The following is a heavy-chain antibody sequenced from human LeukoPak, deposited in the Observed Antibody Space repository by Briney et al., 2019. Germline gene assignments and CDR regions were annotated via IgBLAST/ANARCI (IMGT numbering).Heavy chain of an antibody. Sequence: GGSLRLSCAASGFTFSSYAMSWVRQPPGKGREWVSSVISSGGSTYDKDSVKGRFTISRDNSKNMLYLQMNSLRAEDTAVYYCAKQLGYCSDGNCYFDYWGQGALVIVSS. J-gene: IGHJ4*02. CDR3: AKQLGYCSDGNCYFDY. CDR1: GFTFSSYA. D-gene: IGHD2-15*01. V-gene: IGHV3-23*01. CDR2: VISSGGST.